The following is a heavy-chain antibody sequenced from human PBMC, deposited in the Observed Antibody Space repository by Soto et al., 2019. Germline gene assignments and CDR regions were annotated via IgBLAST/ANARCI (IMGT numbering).Heavy chain of an antibody. D-gene: IGHD6-19*01. V-gene: IGHV3-23*01. Sequence: PGGSLRLSCAASGFIISSYAVSWVRQAPGKGLEWFSAISGSGGNTYYADAVKGRFTISRDNSKNTLYLQMNSLRAEDTAVYYCAKDKGVLFLFTGVAGRYYDLWGRGTLVTVSS. CDR1: GFIISSYA. CDR2: ISGSGGNT. CDR3: AKDKGVLFLFTGVAGRYYDL. J-gene: IGHJ2*01.